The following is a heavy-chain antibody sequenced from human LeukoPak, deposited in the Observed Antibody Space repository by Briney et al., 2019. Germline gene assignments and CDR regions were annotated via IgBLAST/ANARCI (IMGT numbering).Heavy chain of an antibody. CDR1: GGSISSSSYY. Sequence: SETLSLTCTVSGGSISSSSYYWGWIRQPPGKGLEWIGSIYYSGSTYYNPSLKSRVTISVDTSKNQFSLKLSPVTAADTAVYYCATYTDAFDIWGQGTMVTVSS. V-gene: IGHV4-39*01. CDR3: ATYTDAFDI. D-gene: IGHD3-16*01. CDR2: IYYSGST. J-gene: IGHJ3*02.